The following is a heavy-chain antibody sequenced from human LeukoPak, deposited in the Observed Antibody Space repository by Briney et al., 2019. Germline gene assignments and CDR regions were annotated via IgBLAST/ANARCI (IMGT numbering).Heavy chain of an antibody. Sequence: PGGSLRLSCAASGFTFSSYGMHWVRQAPGKGLEWVAFIRYDGRNKYYADSVKGRFTISRDNSKNTLYLQMNSLRAEDTAVYYCASGIRAFDNWGQGTLVTVST. CDR3: ASGIRAFDN. J-gene: IGHJ4*02. CDR1: GFTFSSYG. D-gene: IGHD1-26*01. CDR2: IRYDGRNK. V-gene: IGHV3-30*02.